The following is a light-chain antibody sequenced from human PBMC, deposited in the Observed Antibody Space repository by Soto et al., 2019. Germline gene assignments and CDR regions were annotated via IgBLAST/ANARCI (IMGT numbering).Light chain of an antibody. CDR1: SSNIGSNT. Sequence: QSVLTQPPSASGTPGQRVTISCSGSSSNIGSNTVNWYQQLPGTAPKLLIYSNNQRPSGVPDRFSASKSGAPASLAISGLQSEDEADYYCAAWDDSLNGVVFGGGTKLTVL. V-gene: IGLV1-44*01. CDR2: SNN. J-gene: IGLJ2*01. CDR3: AAWDDSLNGVV.